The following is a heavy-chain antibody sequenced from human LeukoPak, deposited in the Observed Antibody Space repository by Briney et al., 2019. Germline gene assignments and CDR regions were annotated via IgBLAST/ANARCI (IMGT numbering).Heavy chain of an antibody. V-gene: IGHV3-7*01. J-gene: IGHJ5*02. D-gene: IGHD7-27*01. CDR2: IKQDGSEK. CDR3: ARDGDAFWFDP. Sequence: GGSLRLSCAASGFTFSSYWMSWVRQAPGKGLEWVANIKQDGSEKYYVDSVKGRFTTSRDNAKNSLYLQMNSLRAEDTAVYYCARDGDAFWFDPWGQGTLVTVSS. CDR1: GFTFSSYW.